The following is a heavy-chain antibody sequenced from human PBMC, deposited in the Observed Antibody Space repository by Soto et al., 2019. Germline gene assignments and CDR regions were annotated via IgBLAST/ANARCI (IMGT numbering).Heavy chain of an antibody. CDR1: GYTFSHYH. J-gene: IGHJ4*02. Sequence: QVQLVQSGAEVKKPGASVRISCQASGYTFSHYHINWVRQAPGHGLEWIGILRLGGKATTNSPKFQGRVPMTSDTSTATVYMELSSLRSDDMAVYYCTRAPFSGYDSYFDYWGQGTLITVSS. D-gene: IGHD5-12*01. CDR3: TRAPFSGYDSYFDY. V-gene: IGHV1-46*03. CDR2: LRLGGKAT.